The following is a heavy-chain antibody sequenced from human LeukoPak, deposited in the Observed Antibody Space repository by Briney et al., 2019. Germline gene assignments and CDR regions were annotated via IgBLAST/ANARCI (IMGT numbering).Heavy chain of an antibody. CDR3: ARAVYYYGSGSFTGIDY. Sequence: SETLSLTCTVSGGSISSSSYYWGWIRQPPGKGLEWIGSIHYSGSTYYNPSLKSRVTISVDTSKNQFSLKLSSVTAADTAVHYCARAVYYYGSGSFTGIDYWGQGTLVTVSS. CDR2: IHYSGST. V-gene: IGHV4-39*01. CDR1: GGSISSSSYY. D-gene: IGHD3-10*01. J-gene: IGHJ4*02.